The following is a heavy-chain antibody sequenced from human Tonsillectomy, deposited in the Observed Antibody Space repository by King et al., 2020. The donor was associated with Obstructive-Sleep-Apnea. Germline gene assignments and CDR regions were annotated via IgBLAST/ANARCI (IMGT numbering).Heavy chain of an antibody. V-gene: IGHV3-30*14. CDR3: AKDLSGKYSFHY. J-gene: IGHJ4*01. D-gene: IGHD1-26*01. CDR2: ISRDCSSE. CDR1: GFIFSSHE. Sequence: VQLVESGGGVVQPGGSLRLSCAVSGFIFSSHEMYWVRQTPGKGLEWVAFISRDCSSEYYADSVRGRFTISRDNARNTLYLQMNSLRAVETAMYYCAKDLSGKYSFHY.